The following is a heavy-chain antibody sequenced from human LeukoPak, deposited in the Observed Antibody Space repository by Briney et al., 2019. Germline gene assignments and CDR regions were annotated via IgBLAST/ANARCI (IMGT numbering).Heavy chain of an antibody. CDR1: GYTFTSYA. V-gene: IGHV1-3*01. Sequence: ASVKVSCKASGYTFTSYAMHWVRQAPGQRLEWMGWINAGNGNTKYSQKFQGRVTITRDTSASTAYMELSSLRSEDTAVYYCVRGLPISYYYDSSGYSPFDYWGQGTLVTVSS. CDR3: VRGLPISYYYDSSGYSPFDY. CDR2: INAGNGNT. J-gene: IGHJ4*02. D-gene: IGHD3-22*01.